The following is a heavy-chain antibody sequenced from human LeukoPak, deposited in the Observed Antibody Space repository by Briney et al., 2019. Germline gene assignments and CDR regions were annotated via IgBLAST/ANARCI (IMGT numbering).Heavy chain of an antibody. CDR1: GYSFTAFY. CDR3: ARDREYGTGSYYRGSFDY. D-gene: IGHD3-10*01. Sequence: ASVKVSCKASGYSFTAFYIHWVRQAPGQGLEWMGWIHPRSGDTRYAQKFQGRVTMARDTSISTVYMDLSSLGSDDTAVYYCARDREYGTGSYYRGSFDYWGQGILVTVSS. V-gene: IGHV1-2*02. CDR2: IHPRSGDT. J-gene: IGHJ4*02.